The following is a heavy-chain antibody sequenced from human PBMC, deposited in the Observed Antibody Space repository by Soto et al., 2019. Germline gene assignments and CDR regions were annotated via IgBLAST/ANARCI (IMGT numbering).Heavy chain of an antibody. CDR2: ISSSSSTI. CDR1: GFTFSSYS. CDR3: AREGRTWIQTGQEKFDY. Sequence: GGSLRLSCAASGFTFSSYSMNWVRQAPGKGLEWVSYISSSSSTIYYADSVKGRFTISRDNAKNSLYLQMNSLRAEDTAVYYCAREGRTWIQTGQEKFDYWGQGTLVTVSS. V-gene: IGHV3-48*01. D-gene: IGHD5-18*01. J-gene: IGHJ4*02.